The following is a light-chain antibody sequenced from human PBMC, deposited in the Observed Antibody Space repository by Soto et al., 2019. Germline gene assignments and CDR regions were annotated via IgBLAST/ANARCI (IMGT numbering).Light chain of an antibody. V-gene: IGKV3-15*01. CDR3: QQYGDSPLT. J-gene: IGKJ3*01. Sequence: EIVMTQSPATLPVSPGERATLSCRASQSVSSNLAWYQQKPGQAPRLLIYGASTRATGIPARFSGSGSGTEFTLTISSLQSEDFAVYYCQQYGDSPLTFGPGTKVDLK. CDR1: QSVSSN. CDR2: GAS.